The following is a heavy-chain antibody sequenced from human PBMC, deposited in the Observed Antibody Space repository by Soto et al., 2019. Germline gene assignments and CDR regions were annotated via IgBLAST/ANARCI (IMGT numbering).Heavy chain of an antibody. D-gene: IGHD3-10*01. CDR1: GGSISSGSYY. CDR2: IYYSGST. V-gene: IGHV4-31*01. Sequence: QVQLQESGPGLVKPSQTLSLTCTVSGGSISSGSYYWSWIRQLPGKGLEWIGYIYYSGSTYYNPSLKSLVTLSVDTSKNQCSLKLNSVTAADTAVYYCATRTDYYYGSGSLGGMDVWGQGTTVTVSS. J-gene: IGHJ6*02. CDR3: ATRTDYYYGSGSLGGMDV.